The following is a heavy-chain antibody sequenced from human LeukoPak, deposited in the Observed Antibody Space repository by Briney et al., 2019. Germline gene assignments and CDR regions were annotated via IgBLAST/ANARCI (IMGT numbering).Heavy chain of an antibody. D-gene: IGHD1-26*01. Sequence: GGSLRLSCAASGFTFSSYGMHWVRQAPGKGLEWVAVIWYDGSTKYYADSAKGRFTISRDNSKNTLYLQMNSLRAEDTAVYYCARDRATTPYAFDIWGQGTMVTVSS. J-gene: IGHJ3*02. CDR3: ARDRATTPYAFDI. CDR1: GFTFSSYG. CDR2: IWYDGSTK. V-gene: IGHV3-33*01.